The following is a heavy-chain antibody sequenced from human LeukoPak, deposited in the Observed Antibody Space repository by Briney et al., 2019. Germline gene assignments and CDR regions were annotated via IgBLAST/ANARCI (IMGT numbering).Heavy chain of an antibody. V-gene: IGHV3-30-3*01. CDR2: ISYDGSNK. Sequence: PGRSLRLSCAASGFTFSSYAMHWVRQAPGKGLEWVAVISYDGSNKYYADSVKGRFTISRDNSKNTLYLQMNSLRAEDTAVYYCARAGRAITMIVGEFDYWGQGTLVTVSS. J-gene: IGHJ4*02. CDR3: ARAGRAITMIVGEFDY. D-gene: IGHD3-22*01. CDR1: GFTFSSYA.